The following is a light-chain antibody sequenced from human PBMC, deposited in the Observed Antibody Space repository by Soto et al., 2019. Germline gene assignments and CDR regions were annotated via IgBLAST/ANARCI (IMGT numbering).Light chain of an antibody. CDR2: AAS. CDR3: QQVVSFPFT. J-gene: IGKJ4*01. CDR1: QGISSR. Sequence: DIQMTQSPSSVSASVGDRVTISCRASQGISSRLVWYQQKPGKAPRLLIYAASSLHTGVPSRFTAGGSGTDFTLTISSLQPEDFATYLCQQVVSFPFTFGGGTKVEI. V-gene: IGKV1D-12*01.